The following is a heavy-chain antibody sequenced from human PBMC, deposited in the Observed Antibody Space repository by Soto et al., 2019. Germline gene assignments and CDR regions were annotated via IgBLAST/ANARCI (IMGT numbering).Heavy chain of an antibody. CDR1: GYTFTGYY. D-gene: IGHD1-7*01. V-gene: IGHV1-2*02. Sequence: ASVKVSCKASGYTFTGYYVHWVRQAPGQGLEWMGWINPNSGGTNYAQKFQGRVTMTRDTSVSTAYMELSRLRSDDTAVYYCARDALPGTTRSGRAWFDPWGQGTLVTVSS. CDR3: ARDALPGTTRSGRAWFDP. J-gene: IGHJ5*02. CDR2: INPNSGGT.